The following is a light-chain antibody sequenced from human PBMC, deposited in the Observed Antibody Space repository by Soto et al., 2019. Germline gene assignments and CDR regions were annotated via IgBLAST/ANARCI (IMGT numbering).Light chain of an antibody. J-gene: IGKJ1*01. V-gene: IGKV1-12*01. CDR1: QDIGGR. CDR3: LQVYYFPRT. CDR2: AAS. Sequence: DIKMTQSPSSVSAYVRYRLTITCLASQDIGGRLAWFQQKPGKAPQYLIQAASILQSGVPSRFSGSGSGTEFILTINNLQPEDFASYFCLQVYYFPRTFGLGSKVDIK.